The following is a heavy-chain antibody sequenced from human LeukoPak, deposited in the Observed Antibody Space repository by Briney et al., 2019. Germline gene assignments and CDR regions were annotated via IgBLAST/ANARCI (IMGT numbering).Heavy chain of an antibody. CDR1: GFTFSSYG. V-gene: IGHV3-30*02. CDR2: IRYDGSNK. J-gene: IGHJ1*01. Sequence: GGSLRLSCAASGFTFSSYGMHWVRQAPGKGLEWVAFIRYDGSNKYYADSVKGRFTISRDNSKNSLYLQMNSLRTEDTALYYCAKDSGSCYSGGCFGYFQHWGQGTLVTVSS. D-gene: IGHD2-15*01. CDR3: AKDSGSCYSGGCFGYFQH.